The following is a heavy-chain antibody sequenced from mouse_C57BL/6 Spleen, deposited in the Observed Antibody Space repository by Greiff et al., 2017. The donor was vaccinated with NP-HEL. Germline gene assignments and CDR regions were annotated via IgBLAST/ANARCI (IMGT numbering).Heavy chain of an antibody. CDR1: GFTFTDYY. CDR3: ARSPHYAMDY. J-gene: IGHJ4*01. CDR2: IRNKANGYTT. V-gene: IGHV7-3*01. Sequence: EVQVVESGGGLVQPGGSLSLSCAASGFTFTDYYMSWVRQPPGKALEWLGFIRNKANGYTTAYSASVKGRFTISRDNSQSILYLQMNALRAEDSATYYCARSPHYAMDYWGQGTSVTVSS.